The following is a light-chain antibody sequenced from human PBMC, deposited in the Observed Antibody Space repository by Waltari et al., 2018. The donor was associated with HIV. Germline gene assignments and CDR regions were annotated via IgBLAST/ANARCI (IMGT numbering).Light chain of an antibody. CDR3: ATWDNRLTTVL. CDR1: SSNVGASY. V-gene: IGLV1-51*01. J-gene: IGLJ2*01. Sequence: QSVLTQPPSVSAAPGQKVTISCYGGSSNVGASYVSWYPQLPGAAPKLLSFDDDQRPSGITDRFSGSKCGTSATLGITGLQTGDEADYYCATWDNRLTTVLFGGGTKLTVL. CDR2: DDD.